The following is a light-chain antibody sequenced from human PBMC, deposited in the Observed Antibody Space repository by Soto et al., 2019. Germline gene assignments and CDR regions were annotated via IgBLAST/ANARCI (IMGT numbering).Light chain of an antibody. CDR3: QVWDSSSDLV. CDR1: NIGSKS. Sequence: SYELTQPPSVSVAPGKTARITCGGNNIGSKSVHWYQQKPGQAPVLVIYYDSDRPSGIPERFSGSNSGNTATLTISRVEAGDEADYYCQVWDSSSDLVFGEGTKLTVL. V-gene: IGLV3-21*04. J-gene: IGLJ2*01. CDR2: YDS.